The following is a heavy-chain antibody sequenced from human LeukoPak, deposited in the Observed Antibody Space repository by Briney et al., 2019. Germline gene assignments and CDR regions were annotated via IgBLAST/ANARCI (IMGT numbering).Heavy chain of an antibody. D-gene: IGHD3-16*01. V-gene: IGHV3-74*01. CDR3: ADVLGLPF. CDR1: GFTFSNYW. J-gene: IGHJ4*02. Sequence: PGGSLRLSCAASGFTFSNYWTCWVRQAPGKGLVWVSCIKNDGSSTFYADAVKGRFTISRDNAKNTLYLQMDSLRAEDTGLFYCADVLGLPFCGQGTLVTVSS. CDR2: IKNDGSST.